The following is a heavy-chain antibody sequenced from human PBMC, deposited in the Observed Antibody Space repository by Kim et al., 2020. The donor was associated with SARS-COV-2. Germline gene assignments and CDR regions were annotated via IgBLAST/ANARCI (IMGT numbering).Heavy chain of an antibody. V-gene: IGHV3-21*01. J-gene: IGHJ4*02. CDR3: ARDGGAYYYDSSGYFDY. Sequence: GGSLRLSCAASGFTFSSYSMNWVRQAPGKGLEWVSSISSSSSYIYYADSVKGRFTISRDNAKNSLYLQMNSLRAEDTAVYYCARDGGAYYYDSSGYFDYWGQGTLVTVSS. D-gene: IGHD3-22*01. CDR1: GFTFSSYS. CDR2: ISSSSSYI.